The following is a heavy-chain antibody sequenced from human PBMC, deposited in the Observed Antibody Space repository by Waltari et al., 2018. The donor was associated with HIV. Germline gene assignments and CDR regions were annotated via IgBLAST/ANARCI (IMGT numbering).Heavy chain of an antibody. CDR2: ISSSSSYI. Sequence: EVQLVESGGGLVKPGGSLRLSCAASGFTFSSYSMNWVRQAPGKGLEWVSSISSSSSYIYYADSVKGRFTISRDNAKNSLYLQMNSLRAEDTAVYYCARDHGGYNWIYGSAWFDPWCQGTLVTVSS. CDR3: ARDHGGYNWIYGSAWFDP. J-gene: IGHJ5*02. D-gene: IGHD1-7*01. CDR1: GFTFSSYS. V-gene: IGHV3-21*01.